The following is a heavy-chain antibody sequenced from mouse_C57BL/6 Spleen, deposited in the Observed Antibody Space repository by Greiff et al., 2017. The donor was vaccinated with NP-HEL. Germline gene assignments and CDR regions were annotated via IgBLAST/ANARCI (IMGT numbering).Heavy chain of an antibody. Sequence: VQLQQSGPELVKPGASVKISCKASGYTFTDYYMNWVKQSHGKSLEWIGDINPNNGGTSYNQKFKGKATLTVDKSSSTAYMELRSLTSEDSAVYYCARWEYYGSRGYFDYWGQGTTLTVSS. CDR1: GYTFTDYY. CDR3: ARWEYYGSRGYFDY. D-gene: IGHD1-1*01. CDR2: INPNNGGT. J-gene: IGHJ2*01. V-gene: IGHV1-26*01.